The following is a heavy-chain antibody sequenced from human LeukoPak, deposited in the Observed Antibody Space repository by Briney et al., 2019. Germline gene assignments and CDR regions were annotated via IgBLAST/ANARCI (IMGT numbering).Heavy chain of an antibody. CDR2: IQIADSET. V-gene: IGHV5-51*01. J-gene: IGHJ4*02. CDR3: ARRMGRNWNSDLWSFDY. CDR1: GYRFSDFW. D-gene: IGHD1-7*01. Sequence: PGESLKISFKASGYRFSDFWVGWARQVPGKGLEWMGIIQIADSETTYSPSFQGQVTISADTSLNTAHLQWNSLTASDTAIYYCARRMGRNWNSDLWSFDYWGQGTLVSVSS.